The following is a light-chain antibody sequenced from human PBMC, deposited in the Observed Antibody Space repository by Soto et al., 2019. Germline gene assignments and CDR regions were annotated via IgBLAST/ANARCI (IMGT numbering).Light chain of an antibody. CDR1: QSVANN. V-gene: IGKV3-15*01. Sequence: EVVMTQSPATLSVSPGERANLSCRASQSVANNVAWYQQKPGQAPRLLIYRASTRATGIAARFSGSGYGREFILTISSLQAEDVAVYHCQQHNNWPPWTFGQGTKVELK. J-gene: IGKJ1*01. CDR2: RAS. CDR3: QQHNNWPPWT.